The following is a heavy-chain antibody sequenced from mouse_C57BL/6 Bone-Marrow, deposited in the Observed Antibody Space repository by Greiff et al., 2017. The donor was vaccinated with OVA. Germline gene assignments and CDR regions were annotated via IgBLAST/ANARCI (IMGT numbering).Heavy chain of an antibody. Sequence: KVVESGGGLVQPGESLKLSCESNEYEFPSHDMSWVRKTPEKRLVLVAAINSDGGSTYYPDTMERRFIISRDNTKKPLYLQMSSLRSEDTAVYYCARLVTTRAWFAYWGQGTLVTVSA. D-gene: IGHD2-2*01. CDR2: INSDGGST. V-gene: IGHV5-2*03. J-gene: IGHJ3*01. CDR1: EYEFPSHD. CDR3: ARLVTTRAWFAY.